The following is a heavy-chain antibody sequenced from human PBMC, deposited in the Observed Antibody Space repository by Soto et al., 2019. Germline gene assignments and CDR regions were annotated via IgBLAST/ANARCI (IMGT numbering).Heavy chain of an antibody. CDR2: IIPIFGTA. CDR1: GGTFSSYA. Sequence: QVQLVQSGAEVKKPGSSVKVSCKASGGTFSSYAISWVRQAPGQGLEWMGGIIPIFGTANYAQKFQGRVTITADESTGTADMELSSLRSEDTAVYYCARRRGTTGPGVYYYGMDVWGQGTTVTVSS. V-gene: IGHV1-69*01. D-gene: IGHD1-7*01. CDR3: ARRRGTTGPGVYYYGMDV. J-gene: IGHJ6*02.